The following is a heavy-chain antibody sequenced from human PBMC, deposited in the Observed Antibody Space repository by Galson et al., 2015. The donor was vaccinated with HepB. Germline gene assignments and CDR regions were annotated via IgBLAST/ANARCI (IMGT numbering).Heavy chain of an antibody. CDR2: ISAYNGKT. CDR1: GYSFGDYG. D-gene: IGHD5-12*01. Sequence: SVKVSCKAFGYSFGDYGISWVRQAPGEGLEWVGWISAYNGKTNYAQNVQGRVTMTTDTSTSTAYMELRSLRSDDTAVYYCAKDGSIVPTRGDHWGQGTLVTVSS. CDR3: AKDGSIVPTRGDH. V-gene: IGHV1-18*04. J-gene: IGHJ4*02.